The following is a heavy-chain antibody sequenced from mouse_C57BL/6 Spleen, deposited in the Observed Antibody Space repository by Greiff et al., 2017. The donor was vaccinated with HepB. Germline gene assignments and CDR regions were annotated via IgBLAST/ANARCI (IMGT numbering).Heavy chain of an antibody. CDR1: GFTFTDYY. D-gene: IGHD2-4*01. J-gene: IGHJ3*01. CDR3: ARSHDHDGAWFAY. CDR2: IRNKANGYTT. V-gene: IGHV7-3*01. Sequence: EVKLVESGGGLVQPGGSLSLSCAASGFTFTDYYMSWVRQPPGKALEWLGFIRNKANGYTTEYSASVKGRFTISRDNSQSILYLQMNALRAEDSATYYCARSHDHDGAWFAYWGQGTLVTVSA.